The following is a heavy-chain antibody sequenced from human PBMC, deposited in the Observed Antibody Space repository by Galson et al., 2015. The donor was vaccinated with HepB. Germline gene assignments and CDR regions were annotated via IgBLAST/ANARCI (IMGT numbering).Heavy chain of an antibody. CDR2: IIPMFETT. CDR3: ARGPYYYFSYMDV. J-gene: IGHJ6*03. CDR1: GGTFSSYA. V-gene: IGHV1-69*06. Sequence: SVKVSCKASGGTFSSYAITWVRQAPGQGLEWMGGIIPMFETTNYAQKFQGRVTITADTFPSTAYMELSSLRSEDTAVYYCARGPYYYFSYMDVWGKGTTVTVSS.